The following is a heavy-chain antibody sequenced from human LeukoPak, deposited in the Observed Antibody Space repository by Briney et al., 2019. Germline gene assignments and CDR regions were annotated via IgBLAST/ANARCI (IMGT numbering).Heavy chain of an antibody. J-gene: IGHJ4*02. CDR2: IYYSGST. Sequence: PSETLSLTCIVSGGXVSSYYWSWIRQPPGKGLEWIGYIYYSGSTNYNPSLKSRVTISVDTSKNQFSLKLSSVTAADTAVYYCARYSSPSVDYFDYWGQGTLVTVSS. CDR3: ARYSSPSVDYFDY. V-gene: IGHV4-59*08. D-gene: IGHD6-6*01. CDR1: GGXVSSYY.